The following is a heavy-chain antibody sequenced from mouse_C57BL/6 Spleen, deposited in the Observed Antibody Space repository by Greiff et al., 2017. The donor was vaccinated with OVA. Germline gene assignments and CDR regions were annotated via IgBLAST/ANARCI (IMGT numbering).Heavy chain of an antibody. CDR3: ARAPDGYYWYFDV. J-gene: IGHJ1*03. CDR1: GYTFTSYW. CDR2: IDPSDSYT. D-gene: IGHD2-3*01. Sequence: VQLQQPGAELVKPGASVKLSCKASGYTFTSYWMQWVKQRPGQGLEWIGEIDPSDSYTNYNQKFKGKATLTVDTSSSTAYMQLSSLTSEDSAVYYCARAPDGYYWYFDVGGTGTTVTVSS. V-gene: IGHV1-50*01.